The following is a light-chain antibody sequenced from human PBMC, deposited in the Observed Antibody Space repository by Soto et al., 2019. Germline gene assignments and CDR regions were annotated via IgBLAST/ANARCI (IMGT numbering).Light chain of an antibody. CDR1: SSNIGNNA. CDR3: AAWDDSLNGVV. V-gene: IGLV1-36*01. Sequence: QSVLTQPPSVSEAPRQRVTISCSGSSSNIGNNAVHWYQQLPGTAPKLLIYYDDLLPSGVSDRFSGSKSGTSASLAISGLQSEDEADYYCAAWDDSLNGVVFGGGTKLTVL. CDR2: YDD. J-gene: IGLJ2*01.